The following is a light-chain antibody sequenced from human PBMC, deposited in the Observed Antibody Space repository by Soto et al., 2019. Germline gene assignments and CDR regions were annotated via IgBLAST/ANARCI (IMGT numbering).Light chain of an antibody. V-gene: IGLV2-14*03. J-gene: IGLJ2*01. CDR2: DVN. CDR1: SSDIGAYNF. CDR3: TYGTTSTTLI. Sequence: QSLLTQPASVSGSPGQSITISCTGTSSDIGAYNFVSWYQQHPGKAPKLMLYDVNIRPSGVSNRFSGSKSGNTASLTISGLQAEDEADYYCTYGTTSTTLIFGGGTKVTVL.